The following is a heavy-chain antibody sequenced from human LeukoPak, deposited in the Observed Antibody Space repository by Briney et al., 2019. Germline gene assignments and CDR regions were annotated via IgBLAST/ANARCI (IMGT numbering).Heavy chain of an antibody. CDR2: SSSSSSYI. J-gene: IGHJ4*02. V-gene: IGHV3-21*01. CDR1: GFTFSSYS. CDR3: ASKYSSGWYPLDY. Sequence: GGSLRLSCAASGFTFSSYSMNWVRQAPGKGLEWVSSSSSSSSYIYYADSVKGRFTISRDNAKNSLYLQMNSLRAEDTAVYYCASKYSSGWYPLDYWGQGTLVTVSS. D-gene: IGHD6-19*01.